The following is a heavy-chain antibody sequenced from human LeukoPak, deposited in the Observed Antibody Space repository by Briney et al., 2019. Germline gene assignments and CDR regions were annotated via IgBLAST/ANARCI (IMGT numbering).Heavy chain of an antibody. D-gene: IGHD3-10*01. CDR2: INPNSGGT. V-gene: IGHV1-2*02. CDR1: GYTFTGYY. J-gene: IGHJ4*02. CDR3: ATIFPMVRGVTFDY. Sequence: ASVKVSCKASGYTFTGYYMHWVRQAPGQGLEWMGWINPNSGGTNYAQKFQGRVTMTRDTSISTAYMGPSRLRSDDTAVYYCATIFPMVRGVTFDYWGQGTLVTVSS.